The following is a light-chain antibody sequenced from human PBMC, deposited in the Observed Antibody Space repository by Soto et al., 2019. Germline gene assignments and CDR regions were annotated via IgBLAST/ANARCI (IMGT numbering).Light chain of an antibody. CDR2: AAA. J-gene: IGKJ2*01. CDR1: QSISNY. V-gene: IGKV1-39*01. CDR3: QQSYSAHRT. Sequence: DIQMTQTPSSLSASVGDRVTITCRASQSISNYLNWYQQKPGKAPKLLIYAAANLRSGVPSRFSGSGSGTDFTLTVSSLQHEDFDTYYCQQSYSAHRTFRQGTKVDIK.